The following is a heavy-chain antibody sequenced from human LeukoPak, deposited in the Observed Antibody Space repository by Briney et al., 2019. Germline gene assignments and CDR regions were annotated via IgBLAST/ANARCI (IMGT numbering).Heavy chain of an antibody. Sequence: GGSLRLSCAASGFTFSSYGMHWVRQAPGKGLEWVAVISYDGSNKYYADSVKGRFTISRDNSKNTLYLQMNSLRAEDTAVYYCAKDTFYSDYGDYLDYWGQGTLVTVSS. CDR1: GFTFSSYG. CDR3: AKDTFYSDYGDYLDY. V-gene: IGHV3-30*18. J-gene: IGHJ4*02. CDR2: ISYDGSNK. D-gene: IGHD4-17*01.